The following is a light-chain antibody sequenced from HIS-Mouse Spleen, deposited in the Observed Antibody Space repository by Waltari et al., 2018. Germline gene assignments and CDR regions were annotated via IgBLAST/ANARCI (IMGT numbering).Light chain of an antibody. CDR3: YSTDSSGNHRV. J-gene: IGLJ2*01. V-gene: IGLV3-25*03. Sequence: SYELTQPPSVSVSPGQTARITCPGDALPKQYAYWYQQKPGQAPVLVIYKDSERPSGIPERFSGSSSGTTVTLTISGVQAEDEADYYCYSTDSSGNHRVFGGGTKLTVL. CDR2: KDS. CDR1: ALPKQY.